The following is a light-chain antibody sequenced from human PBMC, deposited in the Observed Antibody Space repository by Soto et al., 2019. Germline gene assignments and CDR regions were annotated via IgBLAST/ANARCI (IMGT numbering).Light chain of an antibody. CDR3: ATWDANVSGPV. CDR1: FSNIGSNF. V-gene: IGLV1-47*02. J-gene: IGLJ1*01. CDR2: DNS. Sequence: QSVLTQPPSASGTPGQRVTISCSGSFSNIGSNFVFWYQQLPGTSPKLLIQDNSQRPSGVPDRFSGSKSGSSASLAISGLRSEDEADYYCATWDANVSGPVFGTGTKLTVL.